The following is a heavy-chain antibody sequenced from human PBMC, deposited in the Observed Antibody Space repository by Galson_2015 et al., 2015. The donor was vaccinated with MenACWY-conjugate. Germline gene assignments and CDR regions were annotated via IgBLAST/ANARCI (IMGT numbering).Heavy chain of an antibody. CDR1: GFTFSRYW. Sequence: SLRLSCAASGFTFSRYWMHWVRQSPGKGLVWVSRINSGRSAADYADSVKGRFTISRDNAKNTLYLQMNSLRAEDTAVYYCATYCSSPSCYANGAYWGQGTLVTVSS. CDR3: ATYCSSPSCYANGAY. CDR2: INSGRSAA. D-gene: IGHD2-2*01. V-gene: IGHV3-74*01. J-gene: IGHJ4*02.